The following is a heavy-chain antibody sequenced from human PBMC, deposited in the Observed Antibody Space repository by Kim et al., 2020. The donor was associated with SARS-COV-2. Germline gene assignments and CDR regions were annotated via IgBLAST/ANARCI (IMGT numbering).Heavy chain of an antibody. J-gene: IGHJ4*01. D-gene: IGHD6-19*01. CDR1: AGSISSSTYY. CDR3: ARLRGYSSGWADY. Sequence: SETLSLTCIVSAGSISSSTYYWGWIRQPPGKGLEWIGSIHYVGSTYYNPSHKSLFTISVDTSENQFYLKLSSVTATDTAVYYCARLRGYSSGWADYWGQGTLVTVSS. CDR2: IHYVGST. V-gene: IGHV4-39*01.